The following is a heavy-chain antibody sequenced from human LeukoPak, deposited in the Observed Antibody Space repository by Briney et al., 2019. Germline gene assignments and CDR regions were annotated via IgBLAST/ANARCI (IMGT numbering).Heavy chain of an antibody. D-gene: IGHD4-23*01. CDR1: GFTFDDYG. CDR3: ARLYGGNSVPD. CDR2: INWNGGST. J-gene: IGHJ4*02. Sequence: GGSLRLSCAASGFTFDDYGMSWVRQAPGKGLEWVSGINWNGGSTGYADSVRGRFTISRDNAKNSLYLQMNSPRAEDTALYYCARLYGGNSVPDWGQGTLVTVSS. V-gene: IGHV3-20*04.